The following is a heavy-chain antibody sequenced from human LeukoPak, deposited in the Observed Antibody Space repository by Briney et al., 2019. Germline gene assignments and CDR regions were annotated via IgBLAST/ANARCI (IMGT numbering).Heavy chain of an antibody. CDR2: MNPNSGHT. CDR3: AMYHYDSSGPYVGAFDI. CDR1: GYTFTSHD. D-gene: IGHD3-22*01. Sequence: RASVKVSCKASGYTFTSHDVDWLRQATGQGLEWLGWMNPNSGHTGFAQKFQGRVTMTRDTSISTAYMELSSLRSEGTAMYYCAMYHYDSSGPYVGAFDIWGQGTMVTVSS. V-gene: IGHV1-8*01. J-gene: IGHJ3*02.